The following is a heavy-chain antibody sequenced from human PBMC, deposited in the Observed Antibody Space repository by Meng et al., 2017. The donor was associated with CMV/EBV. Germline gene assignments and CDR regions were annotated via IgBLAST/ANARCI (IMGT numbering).Heavy chain of an antibody. V-gene: IGHV1-2*02. D-gene: IGHD1-26*01. CDR3: ARGGGSYRYYYYYYGMDV. CDR2: INPNSGGT. CDR1: GYTFTGYY. J-gene: IGHJ6*02. Sequence: ASVQVSCKASGYTFTGYYMHWVRQAPGQGLEWMGWINPNSGGTNYAQKFQGRVTMTRDTSISTAYMELGRLRSDATAVYYCARGGGSYRYYYYYYGMDVWGQGTTVTVSS.